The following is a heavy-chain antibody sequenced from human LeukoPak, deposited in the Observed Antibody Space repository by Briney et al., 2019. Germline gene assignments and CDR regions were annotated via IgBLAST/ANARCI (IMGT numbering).Heavy chain of an antibody. D-gene: IGHD1-26*01. V-gene: IGHV3-20*04. CDR2: INWNGGST. CDR3: ARGGIVGATTSYDY. J-gene: IGHJ4*02. CDR1: GFTFDDYG. Sequence: GGSLRLSCAASGFTFDDYGMSWVRQAPGKGLEWVSGINWNGGSTGYADSVKGRFTISRDNAKDSLYLQMNSLRAEDTALYYCARGGIVGATTSYDYWGQGTLVTVSS.